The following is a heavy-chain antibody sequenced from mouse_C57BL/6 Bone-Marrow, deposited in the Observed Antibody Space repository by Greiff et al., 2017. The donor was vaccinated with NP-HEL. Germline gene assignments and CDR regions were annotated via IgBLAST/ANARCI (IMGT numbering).Heavy chain of an antibody. Sequence: QVQLQQPGAELVMPGASVKLSCKASGYTFTSYWMHWVKQRPGQGLEWIGEIDPSDSYTNYNQKFKGKSTLTVDKSSSTAYMQLSSLTSEDSAFYYCASSNYSNPAWFAYWGQGTLVTVSA. J-gene: IGHJ3*01. D-gene: IGHD2-5*01. CDR3: ASSNYSNPAWFAY. CDR1: GYTFTSYW. V-gene: IGHV1-69*01. CDR2: IDPSDSYT.